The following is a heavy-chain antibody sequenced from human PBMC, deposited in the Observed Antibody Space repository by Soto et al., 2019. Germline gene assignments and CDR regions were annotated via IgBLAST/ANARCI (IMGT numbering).Heavy chain of an antibody. CDR1: GFTLSSYA. Sequence: EVQLLESGGGLVQPGGSLRLSCAASGFTLSSYAMSWVRQAPGKGLEWVSGSGTSAHNTFYADSVKGRFTISRDNSKNTLDLQMNSLRAEDTAVYYCAKALGEYLYFFDHCVQGILVTVSS. D-gene: IGHD3-10*01. CDR2: SGTSAHNT. J-gene: IGHJ4*02. CDR3: AKALGEYLYFFDH. V-gene: IGHV3-23*01.